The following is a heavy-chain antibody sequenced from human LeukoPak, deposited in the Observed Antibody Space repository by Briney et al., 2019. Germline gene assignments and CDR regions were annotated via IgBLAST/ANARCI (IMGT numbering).Heavy chain of an antibody. CDR1: GYTFTGYY. CDR2: INPNSGGT. Sequence: ASVTVSFKASGYTFTGYYMHWVRQAPGQGLEWMGWINPNSGGTNYAQKFQGWVTMTRDTSISTAYMELSRLRSDDTAVYYCARDNYGSGEANWFDPWGQGTLVTVSS. J-gene: IGHJ5*02. V-gene: IGHV1-2*04. D-gene: IGHD3-10*01. CDR3: ARDNYGSGEANWFDP.